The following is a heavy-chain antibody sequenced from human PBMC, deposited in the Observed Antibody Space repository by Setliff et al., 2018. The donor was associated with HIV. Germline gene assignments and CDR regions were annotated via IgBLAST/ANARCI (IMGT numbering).Heavy chain of an antibody. CDR3: SRGDHRRGYSYGPEYMDG. CDR1: GYNFTTYD. D-gene: IGHD5-18*01. J-gene: IGHJ6*03. Sequence: SVKVSCKASGYNFTTYDINWVRQATGQGLEWMGWMNTNSGNTDYAQKFQGRVTRTRNTSISTVYMEMSSLRSEDTAVYYCSRGDHRRGYSYGPEYMDGWGKGTTVTVSS. CDR2: MNTNSGNT. V-gene: IGHV1-8*02.